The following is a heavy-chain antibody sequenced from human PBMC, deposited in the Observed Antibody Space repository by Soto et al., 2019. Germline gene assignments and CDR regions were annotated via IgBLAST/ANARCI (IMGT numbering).Heavy chain of an antibody. CDR2: ISYDGSNK. J-gene: IGHJ3*02. CDR1: GFTFSSYA. V-gene: IGHV3-30-3*01. CDR3: ARPGEQWLSFSAFDI. D-gene: IGHD6-19*01. Sequence: GGSLRLSCAASGFTFSSYAMHWVRQAPGKGLEWVAVISYDGSNKYYADSVKGRFTISRDNSKNTLYLQMNSLRAEDTAVYYCARPGEQWLSFSAFDIWGQGTMVTVSS.